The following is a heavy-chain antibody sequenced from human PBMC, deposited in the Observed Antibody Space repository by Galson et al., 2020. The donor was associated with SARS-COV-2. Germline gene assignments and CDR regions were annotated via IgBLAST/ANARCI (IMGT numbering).Heavy chain of an antibody. D-gene: IGHD3-3*01. V-gene: IGHV2-5*02. J-gene: IGHJ4*02. CDR3: AHRDYDVWSGYYTAFDY. Sequence: SGPTLVKPTQTLTLTCTFSGFSLRSRGVGVGWIRQPPGKALEWLALIYWDDDERYSPSLKNRVTITKDTSKNQVVLRMANMDPMDTATYYWAHRDYDVWSGYYTAFDYWGQRILVTVSS. CDR2: IYWDDDE. CDR1: GFSLRSRGVG.